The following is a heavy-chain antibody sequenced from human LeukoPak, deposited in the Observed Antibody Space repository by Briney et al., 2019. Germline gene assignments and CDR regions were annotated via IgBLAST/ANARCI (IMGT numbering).Heavy chain of an antibody. J-gene: IGHJ6*03. CDR1: GFTFSSYG. V-gene: IGHV3-48*04. D-gene: IGHD2-21*01. CDR3: ARVAISSYYYYMDV. CDR2: ISSSSGTI. Sequence: GGSLRLSSAASGFTFSSYGMNWVRQAPGKGLEWVSCISSSSGTITYADSVKGRFTVSRGNAKNSLYLLMNSLRAEDTAVYYCARVAISSYYYYMDVWGKGATVTVSS.